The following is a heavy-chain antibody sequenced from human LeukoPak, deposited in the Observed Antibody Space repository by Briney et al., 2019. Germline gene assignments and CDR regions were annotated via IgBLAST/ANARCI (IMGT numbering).Heavy chain of an antibody. J-gene: IGHJ4*02. Sequence: GGSLRLSCAASGFTFCSYSISLIRQAPGKGPEWVLAISGSGGSTYYAASVKGRFTISRDNSKNTLYLQMNSLRAEDTAVYYCAKGPVVAATPYYFDYWGQGTLVTVSS. CDR1: GFTFCSYS. D-gene: IGHD2-15*01. CDR2: ISGSGGST. CDR3: AKGPVVAATPYYFDY. V-gene: IGHV3-23*01.